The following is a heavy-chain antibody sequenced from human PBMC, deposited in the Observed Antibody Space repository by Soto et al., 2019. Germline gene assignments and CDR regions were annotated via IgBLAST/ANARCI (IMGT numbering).Heavy chain of an antibody. Sequence: ASVKVSCKASGYTFTSYGIGWVRQAPGQGLEWMGWISAYNGNTNYAQKLQGRVTMTTDTSTSTAYMELRSLRSDDTAVYYCARQYCSSTSCSWFDPWGQGTLVTVSS. D-gene: IGHD2-2*01. CDR3: ARQYCSSTSCSWFDP. J-gene: IGHJ5*02. V-gene: IGHV1-18*04. CDR1: GYTFTSYG. CDR2: ISAYNGNT.